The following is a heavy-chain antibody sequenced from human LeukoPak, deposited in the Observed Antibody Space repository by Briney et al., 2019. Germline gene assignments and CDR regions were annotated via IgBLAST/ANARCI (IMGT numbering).Heavy chain of an antibody. V-gene: IGHV1-18*01. Sequence: ASVKVSCKASGYTFTSYGISWVRQAPGQGLEWRGWISAYNGNTNYAQKLQGRVTMTTDTSTSTAYMELRSLRSDDTAVYYCARDRYYDILTGYYLLMDYWGQGTLVTVSS. J-gene: IGHJ4*02. D-gene: IGHD3-9*01. CDR3: ARDRYYDILTGYYLLMDY. CDR1: GYTFTSYG. CDR2: ISAYNGNT.